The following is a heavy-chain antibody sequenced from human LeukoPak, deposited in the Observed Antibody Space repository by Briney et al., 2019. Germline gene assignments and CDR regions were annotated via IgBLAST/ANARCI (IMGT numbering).Heavy chain of an antibody. V-gene: IGHV4-39*01. D-gene: IGHD3-9*01. Sequence: PSETLSLTCTVSGGSISSSSYYWGWIRQPPGKGLEWIGSIYYSGSTYYNPSLKSRVTISVDTSKNQFSLKLSSVTAADTAVYYCARHASYDTHPPGKAFDIWGQGTMVTVSS. CDR2: IYYSGST. J-gene: IGHJ3*02. CDR1: GGSISSSSYY. CDR3: ARHASYDTHPPGKAFDI.